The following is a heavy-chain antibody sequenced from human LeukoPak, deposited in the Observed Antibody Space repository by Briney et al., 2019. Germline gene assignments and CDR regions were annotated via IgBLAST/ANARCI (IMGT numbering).Heavy chain of an antibody. CDR2: FDPEDGET. J-gene: IGHJ5*02. V-gene: IGHV1-24*01. D-gene: IGHD2-15*01. Sequence: ASVKVSCKVSGYTLTELSMHWVRRAPGKGLEWMGGFDPEDGETIYAQKFQGRVTMTEDTSTDTAYMELSSLRSEDTAVYYCATEGYCSGGSCSLGWFDPWGQGTLVTVSS. CDR3: ATEGYCSGGSCSLGWFDP. CDR1: GYTLTELS.